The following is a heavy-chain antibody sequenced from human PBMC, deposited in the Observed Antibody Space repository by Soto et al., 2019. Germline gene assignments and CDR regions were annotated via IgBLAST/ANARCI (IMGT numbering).Heavy chain of an antibody. Sequence: QVQLQESGPGLVKPSETLSLTCTVSGGSISSYYWSWIRQPPGKGLEWIGYIYYSGSTNYNPSLKSPVTIAVGTPKNQFPLKLSSVTAAATAVYYCERGGGDGSGSTRYFDLWGRGTLVTVSS. D-gene: IGHD3-10*01. CDR2: IYYSGST. J-gene: IGHJ2*01. CDR3: ERGGGDGSGSTRYFDL. V-gene: IGHV4-59*01. CDR1: GGSISSYY.